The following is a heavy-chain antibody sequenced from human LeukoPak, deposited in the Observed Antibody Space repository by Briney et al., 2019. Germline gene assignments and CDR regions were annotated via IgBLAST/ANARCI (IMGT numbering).Heavy chain of an antibody. Sequence: SETLSLTCTVSGGSISSYYWSRIRQPAGKGLEWIGRIYTSGSTNYNPSLKSRVTMSVDTSKNQFSLKLSSVTAADTAVYYCARERYSSSWYTDYWGQGTLVTVSS. J-gene: IGHJ4*02. CDR3: ARERYSSSWYTDY. D-gene: IGHD6-13*01. CDR1: GGSISSYY. CDR2: IYTSGST. V-gene: IGHV4-4*07.